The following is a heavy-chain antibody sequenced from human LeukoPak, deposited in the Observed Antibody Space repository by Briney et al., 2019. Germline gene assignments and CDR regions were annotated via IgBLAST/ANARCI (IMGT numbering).Heavy chain of an antibody. J-gene: IGHJ4*02. V-gene: IGHV3-13*01. CDR2: VGATGET. Sequence: GGSLRLSCAAFGFSFETYDMHWVRQPTGKGLEWVSAVGATGETYYPDSVKDRFTLSRENAKNSLYLQMNSLRVEDTAVYYCARAIGRPSGTYYNYWGQGTLVTVSS. CDR1: GFSFETYD. CDR3: ARAIGRPSGTYYNY. D-gene: IGHD1-26*01.